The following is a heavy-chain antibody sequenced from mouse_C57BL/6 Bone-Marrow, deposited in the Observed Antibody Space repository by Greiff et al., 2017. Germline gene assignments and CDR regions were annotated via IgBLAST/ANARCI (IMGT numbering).Heavy chain of an antibody. V-gene: IGHV1-69*01. Sequence: VQLQQPGAELVMPGASVKLSCKASGYTFTSYWMHWVKQRPGQGLEWIGEIDPSDSYTNYNQKFKGKSTLTVDKSSSTAYMRLSSLTSENSAVYYSAREYRQLRPDYWDYGGQGTTPTVTS. CDR2: IDPSDSYT. CDR3: AREYRQLRPDYWDY. CDR1: GYTFTSYW. D-gene: IGHD3-2*02. J-gene: IGHJ2*01.